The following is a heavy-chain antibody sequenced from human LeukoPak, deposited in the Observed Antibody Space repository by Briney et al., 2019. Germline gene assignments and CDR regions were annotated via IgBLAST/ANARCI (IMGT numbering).Heavy chain of an antibody. CDR2: ISGSGGST. D-gene: IGHD2-2*02. CDR1: GFTFSSYA. V-gene: IGHV3-23*01. J-gene: IGHJ5*02. Sequence: SGGSLRLSCAASGFTFSSYAMSWVRQAPGKGLECVSAISGSGGSTYYADSVKGRFTISRDNSKNTLYLQMNSLRAEDTAVYYCAKHAYCSSTSCYIWKAYNWFDPWGQGTLVTVSS. CDR3: AKHAYCSSTSCYIWKAYNWFDP.